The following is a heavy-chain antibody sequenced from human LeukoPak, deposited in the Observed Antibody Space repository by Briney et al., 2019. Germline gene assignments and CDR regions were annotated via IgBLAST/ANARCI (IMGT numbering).Heavy chain of an antibody. CDR3: ARASGGY. CDR1: GFTVSSVY. V-gene: IGHV3-66*01. J-gene: IGHJ4*02. CDR2: IYGGGST. Sequence: GGSLRLSCAASGFTVSSVYMSWVRQAPGKGLEWISVIYGGGSTYYVDSVKGRFVISRDSSRNTVHLQMNSLRDEDTAVYYCARASGGYWGQGTLVTVSS.